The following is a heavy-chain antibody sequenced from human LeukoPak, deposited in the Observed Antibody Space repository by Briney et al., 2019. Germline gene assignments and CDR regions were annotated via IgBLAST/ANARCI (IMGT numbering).Heavy chain of an antibody. Sequence: GGSLRLSCAASGFSFSIYAMSWVRQAPGKGLEWVSATSANGGRTFYADSVKGRFTISRDNSKNTLYLQMNSLRVVDTAVYYCATGSGYYYDHWGQGTLVTVSS. V-gene: IGHV3-23*01. D-gene: IGHD3-22*01. CDR2: TSANGGRT. CDR1: GFSFSIYA. J-gene: IGHJ4*02. CDR3: ATGSGYYYDH.